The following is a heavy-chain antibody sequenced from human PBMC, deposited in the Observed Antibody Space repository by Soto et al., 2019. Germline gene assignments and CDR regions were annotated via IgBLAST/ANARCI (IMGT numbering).Heavy chain of an antibody. CDR1: GFTFSSYG. V-gene: IGHV3-30*18. CDR2: ISYDGSNK. D-gene: IGHD5-12*01. J-gene: IGHJ3*02. Sequence: QVQLVESGGGVVQPGRSLRLSCAASGFTFSSYGMHWVRQAPGKGLEWVAVISYDGSNKYYADSVKGRFTISRDNSKNTLYLQMNSLRAEDTAVYYCANVRDGYNFYDAFDIWGQGTMVTVSS. CDR3: ANVRDGYNFYDAFDI.